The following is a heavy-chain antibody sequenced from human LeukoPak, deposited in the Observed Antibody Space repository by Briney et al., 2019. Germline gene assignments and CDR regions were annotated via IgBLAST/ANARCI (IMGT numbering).Heavy chain of an antibody. D-gene: IGHD4-17*01. V-gene: IGHV3-15*01. CDR1: GFTFSSYS. Sequence: PGGSLRLSCAASGFTFSSYSMNWVRQAPGKGLEWVGRIKTKSDGGTTDYTAPVKGRFTISRDDSKNTLYLQMHSLKIEDTAMYYCAGDYDHFDVWGRGTLVTVSS. J-gene: IGHJ2*01. CDR3: AGDYDHFDV. CDR2: IKTKSDGGTT.